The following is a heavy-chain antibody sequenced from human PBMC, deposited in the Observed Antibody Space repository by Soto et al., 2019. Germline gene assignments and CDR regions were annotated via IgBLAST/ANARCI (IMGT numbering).Heavy chain of an antibody. V-gene: IGHV4-4*07. J-gene: IGHJ5*02. CDR3: VRDGTRTLRDWFDP. D-gene: IGHD1-1*01. Sequence: SETLSLTCTVSGASISGFYWSWIRKSAWKGLEWIGRIYATGTTDYNPSLKSRVMMSVDTSKKQFSLKLRSVTAADTAVYYCVRDGTRTLRDWFDPWGQGSSVTVS. CDR1: GASISGFY. CDR2: IYATGTT.